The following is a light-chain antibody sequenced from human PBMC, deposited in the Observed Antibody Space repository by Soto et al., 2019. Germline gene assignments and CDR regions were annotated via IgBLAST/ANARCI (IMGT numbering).Light chain of an antibody. J-gene: IGLJ1*01. V-gene: IGLV3-1*01. Sequence: SSELTQPPSVSVSPGQTASITCSGDKLGDKYVCWYQQKPGQSPVLVIYQDTKRPSGIPERFSGSNSGNTATLTISGTQAMDEADYYCQAWDGYTEVFGTGTKLTVL. CDR3: QAWDGYTEV. CDR1: KLGDKY. CDR2: QDT.